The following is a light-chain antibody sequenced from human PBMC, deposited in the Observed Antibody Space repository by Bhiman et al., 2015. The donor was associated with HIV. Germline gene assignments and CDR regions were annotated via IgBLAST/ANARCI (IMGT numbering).Light chain of an antibody. Sequence: SYELTQPPSVSVSPGQTVSITCSGDKLGDRYSSWYQHRPGQSPVLVIYQDFKRPSGIPDRFSGSNSGNTATLTISGTQAMDEADYYCQAWDSSTAVFGGGTKLTVL. J-gene: IGLJ2*01. V-gene: IGLV3-1*01. CDR1: KLGDRY. CDR2: QDF. CDR3: QAWDSSTAV.